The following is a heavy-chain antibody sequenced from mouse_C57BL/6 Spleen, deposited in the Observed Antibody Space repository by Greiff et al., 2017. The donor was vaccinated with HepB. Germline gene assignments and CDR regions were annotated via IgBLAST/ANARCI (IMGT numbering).Heavy chain of an antibody. CDR1: GYTFTSYW. D-gene: IGHD1-1*01. V-gene: IGHV1-64*01. CDR2: IHPNSGST. J-gene: IGHJ3*01. Sequence: QVQLQQPGAELVKPGASVKLSCKASGYTFTSYWMHWVKQRPGQGLEWIGMIHPNSGSTNYNEKFKSKATLTVDKSSSTAYMQLSSLTSEDSAVYYCAREEEYYGSSYEWFAYWGQGTLVTVAA. CDR3: AREEEYYGSSYEWFAY.